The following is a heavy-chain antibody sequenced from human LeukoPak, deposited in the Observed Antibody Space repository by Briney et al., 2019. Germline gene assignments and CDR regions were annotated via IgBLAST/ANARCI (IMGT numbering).Heavy chain of an antibody. CDR2: ISSSSSRI. CDR1: GFTFNSFE. D-gene: IGHD1-26*01. J-gene: IGHJ5*02. V-gene: IGHV3-48*03. CDR3: VREGGNSGIYPLDP. Sequence: GGSLRLSCAASGFTFNSFEMNWVRQAPGKGLEWVAFISSSSSRIYYADSVKGRFTISRDDAKKSLYLQMNNLRAEDTAVYYCVREGGNSGIYPLDPWGQGTLVIVSS.